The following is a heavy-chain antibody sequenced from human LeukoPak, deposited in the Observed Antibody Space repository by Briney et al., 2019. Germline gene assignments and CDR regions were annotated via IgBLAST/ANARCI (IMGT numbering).Heavy chain of an antibody. CDR3: ASSSSWSIDY. CDR2: INHSGST. J-gene: IGHJ4*02. V-gene: IGHV4-34*09. Sequence: SETLSLTCAVYGGSFSGYYWSWIRQPPGKGLEWIGEINHSGSTNYNPSLKSRVTISVDTSKNQFSLKLSSVTAADTAVYYCASSSSWSIDYWGQGTLVTVSS. CDR1: GGSFSGYY. D-gene: IGHD6-13*01.